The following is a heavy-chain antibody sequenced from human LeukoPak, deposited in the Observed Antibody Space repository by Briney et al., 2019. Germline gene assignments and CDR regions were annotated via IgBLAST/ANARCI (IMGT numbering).Heavy chain of an antibody. CDR3: ARVLPLWFGESNYYYGMDV. J-gene: IGHJ6*02. Sequence: ASVKVSCKASGYTFSSYGISWVRRAPGQGLEWMGWISGYNGNKNYAQKVQDRVTMTTDTATSTAYMELRSLRSDDTGVYYCARVLPLWFGESNYYYGMDVWGQGTTVTVSS. D-gene: IGHD3-10*01. CDR1: GYTFSSYG. V-gene: IGHV1-18*01. CDR2: ISGYNGNK.